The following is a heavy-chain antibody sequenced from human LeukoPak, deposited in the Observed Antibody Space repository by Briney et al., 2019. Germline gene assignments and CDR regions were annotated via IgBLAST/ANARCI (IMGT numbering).Heavy chain of an antibody. Sequence: SETLSLTCTVSGGSISSYYWSWIRQPPGKGLEWIGYIYYSGSTNYNPSLKGRVTISVDTSKNQFSLKLSSVTAADTAVYYCAREDGAGDFDYWGQGTLVTVSS. J-gene: IGHJ4*02. CDR2: IYYSGST. CDR1: GGSISSYY. V-gene: IGHV4-59*01. D-gene: IGHD5-24*01. CDR3: AREDGAGDFDY.